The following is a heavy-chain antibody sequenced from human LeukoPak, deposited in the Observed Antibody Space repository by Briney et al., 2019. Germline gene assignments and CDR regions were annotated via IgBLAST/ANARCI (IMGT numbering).Heavy chain of an antibody. V-gene: IGHV3-73*01. Sequence: GGSLRLSCAASAFTFSGSALHWVRQASGKGLEWVGRIRSTANGYATAYAASVKGRFTISRDDSKNTAYLQMDSLKTEDTAVYYCTGNYYGSGSYADFDYWGQGTLVTVSS. CDR2: IRSTANGYAT. D-gene: IGHD3-10*01. J-gene: IGHJ4*02. CDR1: AFTFSGSA. CDR3: TGNYYGSGSYADFDY.